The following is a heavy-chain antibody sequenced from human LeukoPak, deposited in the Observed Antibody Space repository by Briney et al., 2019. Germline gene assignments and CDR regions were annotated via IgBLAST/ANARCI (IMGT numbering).Heavy chain of an antibody. V-gene: IGHV3-7*01. Sequence: GGSLRLSCAASGFTFSSYWMSWVRQAPGKGLEWVANINKDGNEKYYVGTVKSRFTTSRDKAKNALCMQINSVRAEDTAVYCCARERRYSGNSCDPWGQGTLVTVSS. CDR3: ARERRYSGNSCDP. D-gene: IGHD5-12*01. J-gene: IGHJ5*02. CDR2: INKDGNEK. CDR1: GFTFSSYW.